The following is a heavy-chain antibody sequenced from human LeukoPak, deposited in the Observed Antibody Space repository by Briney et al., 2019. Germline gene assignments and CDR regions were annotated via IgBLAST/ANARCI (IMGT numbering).Heavy chain of an antibody. CDR2: ISGSGGST. Sequence: GGSLRLSCAASGFTFSSYAMSWVRQAPGKGLEWVSAISGSGGSTYYADSVKGRFTISRDNSKNTLYLQMNSLRAEDTAVYYCAKDQNDLYCSNTSCYGLYYFDYWGQGTLVTVSS. V-gene: IGHV3-23*01. CDR3: AKDQNDLYCSNTSCYGLYYFDY. CDR1: GFTFSSYA. J-gene: IGHJ4*02. D-gene: IGHD2-2*01.